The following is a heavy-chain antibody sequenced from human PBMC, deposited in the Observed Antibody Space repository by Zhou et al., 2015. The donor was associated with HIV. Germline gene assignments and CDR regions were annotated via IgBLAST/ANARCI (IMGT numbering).Heavy chain of an antibody. V-gene: IGHV1-69*08. J-gene: IGHJ4*02. D-gene: IGHD1-1*01. CDR1: GGTFSSYT. Sequence: QVQLVQSGAEVKKPGSSVKVSCKASGGTFSSYTISWVRQAPGQGLEWMGRIIPILGIANYAQKFQGRVTITADKSTSTAYMELSSLRSEDTAVYYCARDMKDRGLEPGSSFDYWGQGTLVTVSS. CDR2: IIPILGIA. CDR3: ARDMKDRGLEPGSSFDY.